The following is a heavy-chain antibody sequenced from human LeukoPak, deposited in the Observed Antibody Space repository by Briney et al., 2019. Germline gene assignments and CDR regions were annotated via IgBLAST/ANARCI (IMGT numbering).Heavy chain of an antibody. J-gene: IGHJ4*02. CDR2: IYYTGST. Sequence: SETPSLTCSVSGGSISTYYWSWIRQPPEKGLEWIGYIYYTGSTNYNPSLKSRITMSVDMSKNQFSLKLSFVTAADTAVYYCARDLGTGSYYPFEFWGQGTLVTVSS. D-gene: IGHD1-26*01. CDR1: GGSISTYY. V-gene: IGHV4-59*01. CDR3: ARDLGTGSYYPFEF.